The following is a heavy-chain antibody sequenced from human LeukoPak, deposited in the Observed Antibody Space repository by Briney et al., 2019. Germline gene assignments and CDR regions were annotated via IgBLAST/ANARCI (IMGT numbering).Heavy chain of an antibody. D-gene: IGHD3-3*01. CDR3: ATDRGWRTSGYYLYYFEY. J-gene: IGHJ4*02. Sequence: GGSLRLSCAASGFTFSDYYMSWTRQAPGKGLEWVSYISSSGSTIYYVDSVKGRFTISRDNTMNSLYLQMSSLRAEDTAVYYCATDRGWRTSGYYLYYFEYWGQGTLVTYSS. CDR1: GFTFSDYY. V-gene: IGHV3-11*04. CDR2: ISSSGSTI.